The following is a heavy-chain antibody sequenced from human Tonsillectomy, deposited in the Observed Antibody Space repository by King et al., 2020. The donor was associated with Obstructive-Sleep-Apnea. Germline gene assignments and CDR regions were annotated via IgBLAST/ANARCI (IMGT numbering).Heavy chain of an antibody. CDR3: ARSRGDYYDSSGYSYYFDY. V-gene: IGHV4-59*08. CDR1: GGSISSYY. D-gene: IGHD3-22*01. CDR2: IYYSGST. J-gene: IGHJ4*02. Sequence: QLQESGPGLVKPSETLSLTCTVSGGSISSYYWSWIRQPPGKGLEWIGYIYYSGSTNYNPSLKIRVTISVDTSKNQFSLKLSSVTAADTAVYYCARSRGDYYDSSGYSYYFDYWGQGTLVTVSS.